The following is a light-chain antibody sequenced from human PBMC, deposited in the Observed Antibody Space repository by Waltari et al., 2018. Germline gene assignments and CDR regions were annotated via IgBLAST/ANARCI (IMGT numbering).Light chain of an antibody. CDR2: DVN. V-gene: IGLV2-14*03. J-gene: IGLJ2*01. Sequence: QSALTQPASVSGSPGQSITISCTGTSSHVAADDSVSWYEDHPGQAPKGILYDVNKRPSGVSDRFSGSKSGNTASLTISGLQAEDEATFYCSSQSTKNGVIFGGGTKVTVL. CDR3: SSQSTKNGVI. CDR1: SSHVAADDS.